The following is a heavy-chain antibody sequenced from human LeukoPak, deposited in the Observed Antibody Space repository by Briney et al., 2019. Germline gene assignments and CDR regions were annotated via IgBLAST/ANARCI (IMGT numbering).Heavy chain of an antibody. CDR1: GFTFSSYA. CDR2: IGGSGGST. J-gene: IGHJ4*02. Sequence: GGSLRLSCAASGFTFSSYAMSWVRQAPGKGLEWVSAIGGSGGSTYYADSVKGRFTISRDNSKNTLYLQMNSLRAEDTAVYYCAKDQLITMIVVVIPYFDYWGQGTLVTVSS. D-gene: IGHD3-22*01. CDR3: AKDQLITMIVVVIPYFDY. V-gene: IGHV3-23*01.